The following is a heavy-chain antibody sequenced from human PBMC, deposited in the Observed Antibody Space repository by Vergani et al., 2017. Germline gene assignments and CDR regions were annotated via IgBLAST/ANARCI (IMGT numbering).Heavy chain of an antibody. CDR2: IWYDGSNK. Sequence: QVQLVESGGGVVQPGGSLRLSCAASGFTFSSYGMHWVRQAPGKGLEWVAVIWYDGSNKYYADSVKGRFTISRDNAKNSLYLQMNSLRAEDTAVYYCANLLTTPSYWGQGTLVTVSS. D-gene: IGHD4-11*01. J-gene: IGHJ4*02. CDR1: GFTFSSYG. CDR3: ANLLTTPSY. V-gene: IGHV3-33*03.